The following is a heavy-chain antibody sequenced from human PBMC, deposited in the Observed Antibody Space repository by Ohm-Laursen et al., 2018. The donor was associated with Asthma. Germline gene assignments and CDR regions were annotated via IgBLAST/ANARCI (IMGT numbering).Heavy chain of an antibody. V-gene: IGHV3-13*01. CDR3: ARGPRFDP. CDR2: IGTAGDT. Sequence: SLRLSCAATEFTFSSYDMHWVRQATGKGLEWVSAIGTAGDTYYPGSVKGRFTISRENAKNSLYLQMNSLRAGDTAVYYCARGPRFDPWGQGTLVTVSS. J-gene: IGHJ5*02. CDR1: EFTFSSYD.